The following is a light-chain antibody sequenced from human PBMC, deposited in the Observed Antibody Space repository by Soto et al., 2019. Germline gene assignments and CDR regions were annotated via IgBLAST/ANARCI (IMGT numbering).Light chain of an antibody. Sequence: DIVITQSPDSLAVSLGERATINCKSSQRLLYILDNKNYLAWYQQKPGQPPKLLIYWTSTRQSGVPDRFSGSGSGTNFTLTISSLQAEDVAVYYCQQYNNWPPWTFGQGTKVEIK. V-gene: IGKV4-1*01. CDR1: QRLLYILDNKNY. CDR2: WTS. CDR3: QQYNNWPPWT. J-gene: IGKJ1*01.